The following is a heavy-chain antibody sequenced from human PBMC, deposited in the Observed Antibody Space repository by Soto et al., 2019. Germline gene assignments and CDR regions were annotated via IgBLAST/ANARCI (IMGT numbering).Heavy chain of an antibody. D-gene: IGHD6-13*01. J-gene: IGHJ4*02. Sequence: SETLSLTCAVYGGSFSGYYWSWIRQPPGKGLEWIGEINHSGSTNYNPSLKSRVTISVDTSKNQFSLKLSSVTAADTAVYYCARGQVVAAAGTFVDYWGQGTLVTVSS. CDR1: GGSFSGYY. CDR3: ARGQVVAAAGTFVDY. CDR2: INHSGST. V-gene: IGHV4-34*01.